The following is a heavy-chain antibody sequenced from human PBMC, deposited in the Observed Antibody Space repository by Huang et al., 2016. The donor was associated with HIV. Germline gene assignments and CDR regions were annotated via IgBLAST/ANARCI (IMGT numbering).Heavy chain of an antibody. CDR3: AIDGCYNCWTTYPTYYLDF. D-gene: IGHD3-10*01. V-gene: IGHV3-48*04. Sequence: DVQLEESGGALVQPGETLRLSCSVSGFTFNNNGIHWVRKAQVKGLEWISYNTDNGKTNHYACPVRVRFIISRDNVKNSIYLQTNNVTVVVSALYYCAIDGCYNCWTTYPTYYLDFWGQGTLVTVSS. J-gene: IGHJ4*02. CDR1: GFTFNNNG. CDR2: NTDNGKTN.